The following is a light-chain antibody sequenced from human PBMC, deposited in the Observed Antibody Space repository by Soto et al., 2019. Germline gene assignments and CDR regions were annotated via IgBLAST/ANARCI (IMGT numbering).Light chain of an antibody. J-gene: IGKJ2*02. V-gene: IGKV1-33*01. CDR2: DAS. CDR1: QDISNY. CDR3: QQSYKTPRT. Sequence: DIQMTQSPSSLSASVGDRVTITCQASQDISNYLNWYQQKPGKAPKLLIYDASNLETGVPSRLSGSGSGTHFTLTISSLQPEDFATYYCQQSYKTPRTFGQGTRLEMK.